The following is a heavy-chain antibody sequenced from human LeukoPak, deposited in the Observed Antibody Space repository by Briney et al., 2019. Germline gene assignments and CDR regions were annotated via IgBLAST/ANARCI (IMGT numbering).Heavy chain of an antibody. CDR2: ISGSGGST. D-gene: IGHD3-10*01. CDR3: ARQRFGELRTPSLEI. CDR1: GFTFSSYG. J-gene: IGHJ3*02. Sequence: QPGGSLRLSCAASGFTFSSYGMSWVRQAPGKGLEWVSAISGSGGSTYYADSVKGRFTISRDNSKNTLYLQMNSLRAEDTAVYYCARQRFGELRTPSLEIWGQGTMVTVSS. V-gene: IGHV3-23*01.